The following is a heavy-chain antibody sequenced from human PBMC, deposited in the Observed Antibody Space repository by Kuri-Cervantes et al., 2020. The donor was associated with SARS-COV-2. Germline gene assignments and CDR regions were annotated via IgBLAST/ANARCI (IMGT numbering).Heavy chain of an antibody. CDR3: AKDLLRTSPAVFDV. CDR1: GFTVSSNY. CDR2: IYSGGST. V-gene: IGHV3-53*01. D-gene: IGHD3-10*01. Sequence: GGSLRLSCAASGFTVSSNYMSWVRQAPGKGLEWVSVIYSGGSTYYADSVKGRFTISRDNSKRTLYLQLNTLRAEDTAIYNCAKDLLRTSPAVFDVWGQGTMVTVSS. J-gene: IGHJ3*01.